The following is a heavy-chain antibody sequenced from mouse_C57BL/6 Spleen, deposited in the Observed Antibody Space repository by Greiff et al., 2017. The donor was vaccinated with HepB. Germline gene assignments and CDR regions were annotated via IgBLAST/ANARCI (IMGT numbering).Heavy chain of an antibody. CDR2: ISSGSSTI. J-gene: IGHJ1*03. Sequence: DVKLVESGGGLVKPGGSLKLSCAASGFTFSDYGMHWVRQAPEKGLEWVAYISSGSSTIYYADTVKGRFTISRDNAKNTLFLQMTSLRSEDTAMYYCAGYGNYWYFDVWGTGTTVTVSS. V-gene: IGHV5-17*01. D-gene: IGHD2-1*01. CDR3: AGYGNYWYFDV. CDR1: GFTFSDYG.